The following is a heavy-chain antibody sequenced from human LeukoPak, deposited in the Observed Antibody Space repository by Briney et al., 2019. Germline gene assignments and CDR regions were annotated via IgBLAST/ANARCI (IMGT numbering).Heavy chain of an antibody. Sequence: GGSLRLSCAASGFTFSSYAMSWVRQAPGKGLEWVSSISGDGITYYADSVKGRSTISRDNSKNTLYLQMNSLRVEDTAVYYCAKDLRDTSRLGGFDYWGQGTLVTVSS. D-gene: IGHD5/OR15-5a*01. CDR1: GFTFSSYA. J-gene: IGHJ4*02. CDR2: ISGDGIT. CDR3: AKDLRDTSRLGGFDY. V-gene: IGHV3-23*01.